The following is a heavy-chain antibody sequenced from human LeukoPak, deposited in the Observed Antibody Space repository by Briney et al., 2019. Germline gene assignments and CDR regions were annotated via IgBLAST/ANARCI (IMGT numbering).Heavy chain of an antibody. CDR3: ARGTSGDYSNYRWFDP. CDR2: IYTSGST. J-gene: IGHJ5*02. D-gene: IGHD4-11*01. CDR1: GGSISSGSYY. Sequence: SQTLSLTCTVSGGSISSGSYYWSWIRQPAGKGLEWIGRIYTSGSTNYNPSLKSRVTISVDTSKNQFSLKLSSVTAADTAVYYCARGTSGDYSNYRWFDPGGQGTLVTVSS. V-gene: IGHV4-61*02.